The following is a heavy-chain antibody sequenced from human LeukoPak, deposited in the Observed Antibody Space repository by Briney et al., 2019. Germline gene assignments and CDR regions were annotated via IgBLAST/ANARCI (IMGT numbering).Heavy chain of an antibody. CDR3: ARGTLCSGWSYYFVY. J-gene: IGHJ4*02. V-gene: IGHV4-39*07. CDR2: VYYSGTN. D-gene: IGHD6-19*01. Sequence: PSETLSLTCSVSGGSISLSYYYWGWIRQPPGKALEWIGYVYYSGTNSYNPSLKSPVTIPVAMSKNHFSLRLISVTAADAAMYYCARGTLCSGWSYYFVYCGQGSQVTVSS. CDR1: GGSISLSYYY.